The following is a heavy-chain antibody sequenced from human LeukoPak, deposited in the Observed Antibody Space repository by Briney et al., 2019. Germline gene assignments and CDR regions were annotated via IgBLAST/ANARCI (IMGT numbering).Heavy chain of an antibody. V-gene: IGHV4-34*01. D-gene: IGHD2-21*01. Sequence: SETLSLTCAVYGGSFSGYYWSWIRQPPGKGLEWIGEINHSGSTNYNPSLKSRVTISVDTSKNQFSLKLSSVTVADTAVYYCAPYGGDWTFDSWGQGTLVTVYS. CDR3: APYGGDWTFDS. CDR1: GGSFSGYY. CDR2: INHSGST. J-gene: IGHJ4*02.